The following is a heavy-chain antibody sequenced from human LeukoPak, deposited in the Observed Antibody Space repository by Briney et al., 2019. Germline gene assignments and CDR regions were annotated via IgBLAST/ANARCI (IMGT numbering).Heavy chain of an antibody. CDR3: ARSTGGYSYLGPDY. CDR1: GFTFSSYS. J-gene: IGHJ4*02. CDR2: ISSSSSTI. D-gene: IGHD5-18*01. Sequence: GGSLRLSCAASGFTFSSYSMNWVRQAPGKGLEWVSYISSSSSTIYYADSVKGRFTISRDNAKNSLYLQMNSLRAEDTAVYYCARSTGGYSYLGPDYWGQGTLVTVSS. V-gene: IGHV3-48*01.